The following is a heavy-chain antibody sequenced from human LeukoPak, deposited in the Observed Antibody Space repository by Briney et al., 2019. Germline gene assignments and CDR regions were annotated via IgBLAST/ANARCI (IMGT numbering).Heavy chain of an antibody. D-gene: IGHD4-23*01. CDR3: ATELRWKEY. Sequence: GASVKVSCKGSGYTFTSYDINWVRQATGQGLEWLGYMNPNSGNIGYAQKFQGRVTMTSDTSIDTAYMELSSLRSEDTAVYYCATELRWKEYWGQGTLVTVSS. V-gene: IGHV1-8*01. CDR1: GYTFTSYD. J-gene: IGHJ4*02. CDR2: MNPNSGNI.